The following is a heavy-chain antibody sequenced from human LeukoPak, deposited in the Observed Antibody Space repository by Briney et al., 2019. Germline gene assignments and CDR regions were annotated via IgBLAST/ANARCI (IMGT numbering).Heavy chain of an antibody. CDR2: ISSSGNTI. D-gene: IGHD4-17*01. CDR1: GFTFSSYE. CDR3: ARERIYGDYFDY. V-gene: IGHV3-48*03. J-gene: IGHJ4*02. Sequence: GGSLRLSCAASGFTFSSYEFDWVRQVPGKGLEWVSYISSSGNTIYYADSVKGRFTVSRDNAKNSLFLQMNGLRAEDTAIYYCARERIYGDYFDYWGQGALVTVSS.